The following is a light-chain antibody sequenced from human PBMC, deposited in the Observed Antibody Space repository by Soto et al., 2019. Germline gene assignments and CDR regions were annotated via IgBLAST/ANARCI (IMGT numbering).Light chain of an antibody. Sequence: QSALTQPASVSGSPGQSITISCTGTSSDVGTYNYVSWYQQHPGKAPKVMIYDVSNRPSGVSTRFSGSKSGNTASLTISGLQAEDEADHYCSSYTGSSTSVIFGGGTKLTVL. CDR2: DVS. CDR1: SSDVGTYNY. V-gene: IGLV2-14*03. CDR3: SSYTGSSTSVI. J-gene: IGLJ2*01.